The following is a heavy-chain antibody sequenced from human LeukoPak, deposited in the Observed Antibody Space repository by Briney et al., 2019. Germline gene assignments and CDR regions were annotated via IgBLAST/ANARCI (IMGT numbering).Heavy chain of an antibody. J-gene: IGHJ3*02. Sequence: PSETLSLTCTVSGGSISSSSYYWGWIRQPPGKGLEWVGSIYYSGSTYYNPSLKSRVTISVDTSKNQFSLKLSSVTAADTAVYYCARGGFSGDYVHAFDIWGQGTMVTVSS. CDR2: IYYSGST. V-gene: IGHV4-39*01. CDR1: GGSISSSSYY. D-gene: IGHD4-17*01. CDR3: ARGGFSGDYVHAFDI.